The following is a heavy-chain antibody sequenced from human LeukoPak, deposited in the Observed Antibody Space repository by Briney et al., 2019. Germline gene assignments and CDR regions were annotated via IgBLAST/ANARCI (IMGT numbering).Heavy chain of an antibody. V-gene: IGHV4-31*03. CDR3: ASRYYDFWSGYISRFDP. Sequence: SETLSLTCTVSGGSISSGGYYWSWIRQHPGKGLEWIGYIYYSGSTYYNPSLKSRVTISVDTSKNQFSLKLSSVTAADTAVYYCASRYYDFWSGYISRFDPWGQGTLVTVSS. D-gene: IGHD3-3*01. CDR1: GGSISSGGYY. CDR2: IYYSGST. J-gene: IGHJ5*02.